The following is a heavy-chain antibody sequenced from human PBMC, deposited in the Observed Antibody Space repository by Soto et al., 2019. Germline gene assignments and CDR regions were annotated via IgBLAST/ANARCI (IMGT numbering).Heavy chain of an antibody. V-gene: IGHV4-59*08. J-gene: IGHJ4*02. CDR3: ARQDYGDYFDY. CDR2: IYYSGST. D-gene: IGHD4-17*01. Sequence: SETLSLTCTVSGGSISSYYWSWIRQPPGKGLEWIGYIYYSGSTNYNPSLKSRVTISVDTSKNQFSLKLSSVTAADTAVYYCARQDYGDYFDYWGQGTLVTVSS. CDR1: GGSISSYY.